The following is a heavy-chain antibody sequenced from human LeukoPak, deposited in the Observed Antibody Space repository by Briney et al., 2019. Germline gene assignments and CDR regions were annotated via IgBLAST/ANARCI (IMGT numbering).Heavy chain of an antibody. CDR3: ARTTSLTASGYDY. CDR1: GYTFTTYH. CDR2: MNPYSGDR. V-gene: IGHV1-8*03. J-gene: IGHJ4*02. D-gene: IGHD4-17*01. Sequence: ASVKVSFKPSGYTFTTYHINWVRQATGQGVEWLGWMNPYSGDRGYAQKFQGRLSITSDTSISTAYMELSSLRSDDTAVYFCARTTSLTASGYDYWGQGTLVTVSS.